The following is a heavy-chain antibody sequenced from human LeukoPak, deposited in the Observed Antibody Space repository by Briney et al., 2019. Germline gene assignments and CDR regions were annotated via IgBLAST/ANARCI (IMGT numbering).Heavy chain of an antibody. CDR3: ARSYYYGSGSSDAFDI. Sequence: GWSLRLSCAASGFTFSSYGLHWVRQAPGKGLAWVEVIWYDGSNKYYADSVKGRFTISRDNSKNTLYLQMNSLRAEDTAVYYCARSYYYGSGSSDAFDIWGQGTMVTVSS. CDR2: IWYDGSNK. V-gene: IGHV3-33*01. CDR1: GFTFSSYG. D-gene: IGHD3-10*01. J-gene: IGHJ3*02.